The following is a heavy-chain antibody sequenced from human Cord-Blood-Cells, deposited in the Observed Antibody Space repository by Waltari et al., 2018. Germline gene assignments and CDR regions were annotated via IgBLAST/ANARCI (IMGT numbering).Heavy chain of an antibody. Sequence: EVQLVESGGGLVQPGGSLRLSCAASGFTFSSYEMNWVRQAPGEGREWVSYISRSESTIYDADSGKGRCTISRDNAKNSLYLQMNSLRAEDTAVYYCARDLPTVTTYFDLWGRGTLVTVSS. J-gene: IGHJ2*01. CDR1: GFTFSSYE. CDR2: ISRSESTI. V-gene: IGHV3-48*03. D-gene: IGHD4-17*01. CDR3: ARDLPTVTTYFDL.